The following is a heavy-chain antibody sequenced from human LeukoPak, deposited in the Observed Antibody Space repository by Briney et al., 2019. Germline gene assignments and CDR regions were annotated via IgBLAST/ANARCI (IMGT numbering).Heavy chain of an antibody. D-gene: IGHD2-15*01. Sequence: GASVKVSCNASAYTFTVYYIHWVRRAPGQGLEWMGWINPNSGGTNYAPKFQGRVTMTRDTSISTAYMELSRLRSDDTAVYYCARIPSSDGGCYTGCDYWGQGTLVTVSS. V-gene: IGHV1-2*02. CDR1: AYTFTVYY. CDR2: INPNSGGT. CDR3: ARIPSSDGGCYTGCDY. J-gene: IGHJ4*02.